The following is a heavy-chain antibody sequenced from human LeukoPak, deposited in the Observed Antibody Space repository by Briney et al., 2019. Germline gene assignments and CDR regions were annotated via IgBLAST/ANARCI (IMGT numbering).Heavy chain of an antibody. Sequence: PGGSLRLSCAASGFTFSSCGMHWVRQAPGKGLEWVAVISYDGSNKYYADSVKGRFTISRDNSKNTLYLQMNSLRAEDTAVYYCARTKAAGPSHAFDIWGQGTMVTVSS. CDR2: ISYDGSNK. D-gene: IGHD6-13*01. CDR3: ARTKAAGPSHAFDI. CDR1: GFTFSSCG. J-gene: IGHJ3*02. V-gene: IGHV3-30*03.